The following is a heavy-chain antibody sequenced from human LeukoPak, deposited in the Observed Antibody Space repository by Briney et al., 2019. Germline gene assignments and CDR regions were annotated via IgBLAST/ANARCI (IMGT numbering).Heavy chain of an antibody. CDR3: ARNYGVDDAFDI. CDR1: GFTFDDYG. Sequence: GGSLRLSCAASGFTFDDYGMSWVRQAPGEGLEWVSGINWNGGSTGYADSVKGRFTISRDNAKNSLYLQMNTLRAEDTALYYCARNYGVDDAFDIWGQGTMVTVSS. D-gene: IGHD2-8*01. V-gene: IGHV3-20*04. CDR2: INWNGGST. J-gene: IGHJ3*02.